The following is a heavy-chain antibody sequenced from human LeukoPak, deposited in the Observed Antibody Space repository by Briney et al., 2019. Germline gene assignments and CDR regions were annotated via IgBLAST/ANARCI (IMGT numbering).Heavy chain of an antibody. D-gene: IGHD5-24*01. CDR2: IYHSGST. CDR3: ARIGDGYNGIDY. V-gene: IGHV4-38-2*01. Sequence: PSETLSLTCAVPGYSISSGYYWGWIRRPPGKGLEWIGSIYHSGSTYYNPSLKSRVTISVDTSKNQFSLKLSSVTAADTAVYYCARIGDGYNGIDYWGQGTLVTVSS. J-gene: IGHJ4*02. CDR1: GYSISSGYY.